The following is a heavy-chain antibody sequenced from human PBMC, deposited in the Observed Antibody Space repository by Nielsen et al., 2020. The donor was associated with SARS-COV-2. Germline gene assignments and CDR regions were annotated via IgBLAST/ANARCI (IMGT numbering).Heavy chain of an antibody. Sequence: SETLSLTCAVYGGSFSGYYWSWIRQPPGKGLEWIGEINHSGSTNYNPSLKSRVTISVDTSKNQFSLKLSSVTAADTAVYYCARVGYCSSTSCYALPRPYYYYYGMDVWGQGTTVTVSS. CDR3: ARVGYCSSTSCYALPRPYYYYYGMDV. J-gene: IGHJ6*02. V-gene: IGHV4-34*01. CDR1: GGSFSGYY. CDR2: INHSGST. D-gene: IGHD2-2*01.